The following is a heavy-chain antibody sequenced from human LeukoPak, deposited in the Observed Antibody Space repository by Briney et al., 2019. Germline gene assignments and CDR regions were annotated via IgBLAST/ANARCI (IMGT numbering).Heavy chain of an antibody. CDR2: INQDGGTR. Sequence: GGSLRLSSAASGFTFSNTLMAWVRQAPGKGLEWVANINQDGGTRQYADSVRGRFTISRDNAKNSLYLEMNSLRAEDTGLYHCARDMKGNLDYWGQGTLVTVSS. V-gene: IGHV3-7*01. J-gene: IGHJ4*02. CDR3: ARDMKGNLDY. CDR1: GFTFSNTL. D-gene: IGHD3-16*01.